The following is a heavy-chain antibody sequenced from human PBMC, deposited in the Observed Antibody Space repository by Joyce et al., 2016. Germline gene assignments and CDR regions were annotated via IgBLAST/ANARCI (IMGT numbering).Heavy chain of an antibody. CDR2: IYWDDDK. J-gene: IGHJ4*02. V-gene: IGHV2-5*02. Sequence: QITLKESGPTLVRPTQTLTLPCTFSGFSLSTSGVGVGWIRQPPGKALEWLGLIYWDDDKRYSPSLKSRPTTTKHTSKNQVVPTMTNMDPVDTATYSCARSSSYHVFWSGYGSVRYYFDYWGQGTLVTVSS. CDR3: ARSSSYHVFWSGYGSVRYYFDY. CDR1: GFSLSTSGVG. D-gene: IGHD3-3*01.